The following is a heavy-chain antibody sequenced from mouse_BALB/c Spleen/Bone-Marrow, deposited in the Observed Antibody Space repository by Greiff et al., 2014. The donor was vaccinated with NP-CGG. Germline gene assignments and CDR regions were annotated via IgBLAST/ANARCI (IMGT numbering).Heavy chain of an antibody. CDR1: GITFSDAW. D-gene: IGHD2-2*01. CDR2: IRSKANNHAT. Sequence: EVQVVESGGGLVQPGGSMKLSCTVSGITFSDAWMDWVRQSPKKGLEWVAEIRSKANNHATYYAESVKGRFTISRDDSKSSVYLQMNSLRAEDTGIYYCTRRGYRAMDYWGQGTSVTVSS. CDR3: TRRGYRAMDY. V-gene: IGHV6-6*01. J-gene: IGHJ4*01.